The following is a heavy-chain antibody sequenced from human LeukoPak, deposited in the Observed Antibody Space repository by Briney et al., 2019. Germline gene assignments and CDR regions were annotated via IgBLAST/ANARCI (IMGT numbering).Heavy chain of an antibody. D-gene: IGHD6-19*01. J-gene: IGHJ4*02. V-gene: IGHV1-46*02. Sequence: ASVKVSCKASGYTFDNYGITWVRQAPGQGLEWMGIINPSGGSTSYAQKFQGRVTMTRDMSTRTVYMELSSLRSEDTAVYYCARGPRDSSGWYYYFDYWGQGTLVTVSS. CDR1: GYTFDNYG. CDR2: INPSGGST. CDR3: ARGPRDSSGWYYYFDY.